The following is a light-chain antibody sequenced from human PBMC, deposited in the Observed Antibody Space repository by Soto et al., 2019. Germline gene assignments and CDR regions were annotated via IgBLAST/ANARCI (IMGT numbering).Light chain of an antibody. V-gene: IGKV3-15*01. CDR1: QSVSLN. CDR3: QQYNNWPPWT. Sequence: EIVMTQSPVILSGSPGERVTLSCRASQSVSLNLAWYQRKPGQAPRLLIYGASTRATGIPARFSGSGSGTEFTLTITSLQSEDVADYYCQQYNNWPPWTFGQGTKVEI. CDR2: GAS. J-gene: IGKJ1*01.